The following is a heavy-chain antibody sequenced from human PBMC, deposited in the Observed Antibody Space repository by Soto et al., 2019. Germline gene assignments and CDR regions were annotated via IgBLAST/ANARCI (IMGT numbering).Heavy chain of an antibody. CDR1: GFSFSTYS. CDR2: ISRRSYTI. V-gene: IGHV3-48*02. Sequence: EVQLVESGGGLVQPGGSLRLSCAASGFSFSTYSMNWVRQAPGKGLEWVSYISRRSYTIYYVDSVKGRFTISRDNAKNSLYLQMNSLRDEDTAVYSCARGGSSSDNGMDVWGQGTTVTVSS. D-gene: IGHD6-6*01. CDR3: ARGGSSSDNGMDV. J-gene: IGHJ6*02.